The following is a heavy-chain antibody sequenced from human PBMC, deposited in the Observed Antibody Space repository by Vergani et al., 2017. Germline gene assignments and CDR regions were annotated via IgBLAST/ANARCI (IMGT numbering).Heavy chain of an antibody. J-gene: IGHJ6*03. CDR3: ARGDTQVPATSHFYYMDV. Sequence: QVQLQESGPGVVKPSQTLSLTCAVSGGSISSGDHCWTWIRQRPGKGLEWIGYIFYSGTTYDNPSLRRRLTISVDTSQNQFSLKLRSVTAAATAVYYCARGDTQVPATSHFYYMDVWGKGTTVVVSS. D-gene: IGHD5-12*01. V-gene: IGHV4-31*11. CDR1: GGSISSGDHC. CDR2: IFYSGTT.